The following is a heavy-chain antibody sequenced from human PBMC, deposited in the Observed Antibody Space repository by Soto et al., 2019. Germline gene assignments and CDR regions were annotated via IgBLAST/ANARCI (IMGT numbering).Heavy chain of an antibody. D-gene: IGHD4-4*01. J-gene: IGHJ6*02. CDR2: ILYSGIT. CDR1: GGSISSGVYY. CDR3: ARAVTYNYYGMDV. V-gene: IGHV4-31*03. Sequence: SETLSLTCTVSGGSISSGVYYWTWIRQHPGRGLEWIGYILYSGITYYNPSLKSRITISVDTSKSHFSLRLSSVTAADTAVYYCARAVTYNYYGMDVWGQGTTVTVSS.